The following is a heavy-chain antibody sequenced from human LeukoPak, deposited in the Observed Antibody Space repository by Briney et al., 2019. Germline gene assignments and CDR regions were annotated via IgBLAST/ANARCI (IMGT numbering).Heavy chain of an antibody. CDR3: AKDRCSSGNCYPHRFDY. CDR1: GFTFSSCA. J-gene: IGHJ4*02. Sequence: GVSLRLSCAASGFTFSSCAMSWVRQTPEKGLEWVSAISGSGANTYYADSVKGRFTISRDNSKNTLYLQLNSLRAEDTAVYYCAKDRCSSGNCYPHRFDYWGQGTLVTVSS. D-gene: IGHD2-15*01. V-gene: IGHV3-23*01. CDR2: ISGSGANT.